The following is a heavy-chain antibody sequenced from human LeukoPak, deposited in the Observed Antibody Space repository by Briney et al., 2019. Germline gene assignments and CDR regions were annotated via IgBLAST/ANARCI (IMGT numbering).Heavy chain of an antibody. J-gene: IGHJ4*02. Sequence: SETLSLTCTVSGGSISSNNYYWGWIRPPPGKGLEWIGSLYYSGSTYYNPSLKSRVTISVDTSKNQFSLKLSSVTAADTAVYYCARPGYYYDSSGYHYRDYWGQGTLVTVSS. V-gene: IGHV4-39*01. CDR3: ARPGYYYDSSGYHYRDY. CDR2: LYYSGST. D-gene: IGHD3-22*01. CDR1: GGSISSNNYY.